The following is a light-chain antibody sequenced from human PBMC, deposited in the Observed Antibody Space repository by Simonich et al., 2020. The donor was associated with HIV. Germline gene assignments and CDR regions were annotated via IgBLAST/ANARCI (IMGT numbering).Light chain of an antibody. CDR2: DVS. CDR1: NSDVGGYNY. Sequence: QSALTQPASVSGSPGQSITISCTGTNSDVGGYNYVSLQHQHPGKAPKLMIYDVSKRPSGVSNRFSGSKSGHTASLTISGLQAEDEADYYCCSYAGSYTLVFGGGTKLTVL. J-gene: IGLJ2*01. CDR3: CSYAGSYTLV. V-gene: IGLV2-14*01.